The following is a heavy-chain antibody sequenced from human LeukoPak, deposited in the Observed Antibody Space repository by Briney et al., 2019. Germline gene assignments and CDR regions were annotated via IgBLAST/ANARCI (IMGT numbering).Heavy chain of an antibody. CDR2: ISGSGGST. CDR1: GFTFSSYA. V-gene: IGHV3-23*01. J-gene: IGHJ6*04. Sequence: GGSLRLSCAASGFTFSSYAMSWVRQAPGKGLEWVSAISGSGGSTYYADSVKGRFTISRDNSKNTLYLQMNSLRAEDTAVYYCAKDGRVDYGSGSYYPDFNVWGKGTTVTVSS. CDR3: AKDGRVDYGSGSYYPDFNV. D-gene: IGHD3-10*01.